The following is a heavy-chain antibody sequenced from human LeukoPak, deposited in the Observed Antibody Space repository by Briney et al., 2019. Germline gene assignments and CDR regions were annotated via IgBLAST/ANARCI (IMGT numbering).Heavy chain of an antibody. CDR3: ARDGGYDSSGYYYFDY. Sequence: GGSLRLSCAASGFTFSSYAMHCVRQAPGKGLEWVAVISYDGSNKYYADSVKGRFTISRDNSKNTLYLQMNSLRAEDTAVYYCARDGGYDSSGYYYFDYWGQGNLVTVSS. CDR1: GFTFSSYA. V-gene: IGHV3-30-3*01. D-gene: IGHD3-22*01. CDR2: ISYDGSNK. J-gene: IGHJ4*02.